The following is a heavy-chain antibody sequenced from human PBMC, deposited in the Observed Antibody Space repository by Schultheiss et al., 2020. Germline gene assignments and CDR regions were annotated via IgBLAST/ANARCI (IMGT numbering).Heavy chain of an antibody. D-gene: IGHD1-26*01. CDR3: ARGRKVGATRLPYY. CDR1: GFTFSSYS. V-gene: IGHV3-21*01. J-gene: IGHJ4*02. Sequence: GGSMRLSCAASGFTFSSYSMNWVRQAPGKGLEWVSSISSSSSYIYYADSVKGRFTISRDNAKNSLYLQMNSLRAEDTAVYYCARGRKVGATRLPYYWGQGTLVTVAS. CDR2: ISSSSSYI.